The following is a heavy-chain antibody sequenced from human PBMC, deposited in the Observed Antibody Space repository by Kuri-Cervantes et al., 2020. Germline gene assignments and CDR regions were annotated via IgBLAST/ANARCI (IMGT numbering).Heavy chain of an antibody. CDR3: AKDISDFWSGPSPYAFDI. V-gene: IGHV3-11*01. Sequence: GESLKISCAASGFTFSDYYMSWIRQAPGKGLEWVSYISSSGSTIYYADSVKGRFTISRDNAKNSLYLQMNSLRAEDTASYYCAKDISDFWSGPSPYAFDIWGQGTMVTVSS. J-gene: IGHJ3*02. D-gene: IGHD3-3*01. CDR2: ISSSGSTI. CDR1: GFTFSDYY.